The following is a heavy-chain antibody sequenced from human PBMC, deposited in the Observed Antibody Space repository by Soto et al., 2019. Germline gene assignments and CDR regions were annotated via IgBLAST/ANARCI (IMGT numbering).Heavy chain of an antibody. Sequence: EVQLVESGGGLVRPGGSLRLSCAASGFTFSYYWMHWVRQAPGKWLVWVTRIHSDGSSTTYADFVKGRFIISRDNARNTVDLQMNSVRVEDTAVYYCARGDRGAFDLWGQGTVVTVSS. CDR3: ARGDRGAFDL. V-gene: IGHV3-74*01. D-gene: IGHD1-26*01. CDR2: IHSDGSST. CDR1: GFTFSYYW. J-gene: IGHJ3*01.